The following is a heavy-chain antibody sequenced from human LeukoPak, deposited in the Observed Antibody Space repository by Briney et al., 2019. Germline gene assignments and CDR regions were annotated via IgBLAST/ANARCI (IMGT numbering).Heavy chain of an antibody. CDR2: ISYDGSNK. CDR3: AKGPQDIFDY. V-gene: IGHV3-30*18. J-gene: IGHJ4*02. Sequence: PGRSLRLSCAASGFTFSSYGMHWVRQAPGKGLEWVAVISYDGSNKYYADSVKGRFTISRDNSKNTLYLQMNSLRAEDTAVYYCAKGPQDIFDYWGQGTLVIVSS. CDR1: GFTFSSYG.